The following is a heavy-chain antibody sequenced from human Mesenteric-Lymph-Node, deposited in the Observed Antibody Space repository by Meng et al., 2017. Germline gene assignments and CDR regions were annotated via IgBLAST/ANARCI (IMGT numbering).Heavy chain of an antibody. J-gene: IGHJ4*02. Sequence: VQRVEAGGGVVNPGGSRRLSCAVSGITFKDAWMSWVRQAPGKGLEWVGRIKSNGDGGTTDYAAPVKGRFTISRDDSKNTLFLQMDSLKTEDTAVYYCTPDPWGYWGQGTLVTVSS. CDR3: TPDPWGY. CDR2: IKSNGDGGTT. V-gene: IGHV3-15*01. CDR1: GITFKDAW. D-gene: IGHD3-16*01.